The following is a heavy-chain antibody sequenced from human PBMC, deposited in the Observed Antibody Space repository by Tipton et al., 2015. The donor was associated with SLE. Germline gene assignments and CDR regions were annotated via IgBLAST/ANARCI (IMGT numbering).Heavy chain of an antibody. D-gene: IGHD2-8*02. CDR1: GFTFSSYA. CDR2: ISGSGGST. J-gene: IGHJ3*02. V-gene: IGHV3-23*01. CDR3: AKDAGYCTGGVCYAFDI. Sequence: LSCAASGFTFSSYAMSWVRQAPGKGLEWVSAISGSGGSTYYADSVKGRFTISRDNSKNTLYLQMNSLRAEDTAVYYCAKDAGYCTGGVCYAFDIWGQGTMVTVSS.